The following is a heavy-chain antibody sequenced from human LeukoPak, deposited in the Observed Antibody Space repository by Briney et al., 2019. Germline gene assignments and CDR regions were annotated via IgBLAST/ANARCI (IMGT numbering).Heavy chain of an antibody. CDR3: ARDFRDYGDAFDI. Sequence: AGGSLRLSCAASGFTFSSYSMNWVRQAPGKGLEWVSSISSSSIYIYYADSVKGRFTISRDNAKNSLYLQMNSLRAEDTAVYYCARDFRDYGDAFDIWGQGTMVTVSS. D-gene: IGHD4-17*01. V-gene: IGHV3-21*01. CDR1: GFTFSSYS. CDR2: ISSSSIYI. J-gene: IGHJ3*02.